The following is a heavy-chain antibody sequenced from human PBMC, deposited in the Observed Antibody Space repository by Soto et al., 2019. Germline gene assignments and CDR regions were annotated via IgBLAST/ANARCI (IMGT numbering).Heavy chain of an antibody. CDR3: ARHSMVRENYYYYGMDV. J-gene: IGHJ6*02. Sequence: SETLSLTCTVSGGSISSYYWSWIRQPPGKGLEWIGYIYYSGSTNYNPSLKSRVTISVDTSKNQFSLKLSSVTAADTAVYYCARHSMVRENYYYYGMDVWGQGTTVTVSS. CDR2: IYYSGST. CDR1: GGSISSYY. D-gene: IGHD3-10*01. V-gene: IGHV4-59*08.